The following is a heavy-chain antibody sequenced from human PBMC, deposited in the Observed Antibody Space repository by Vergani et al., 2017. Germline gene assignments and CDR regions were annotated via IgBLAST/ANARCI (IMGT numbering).Heavy chain of an antibody. J-gene: IGHJ4*02. V-gene: IGHV3-21*04. CDR1: GFTFSSYS. D-gene: IGHD3-22*01. CDR3: AKVGYDSSGYVGGGFDY. Sequence: EVQLVESGGGLVKPGGSLRLSCAASGFTFSSYSMNWVRQAPGKGLEWVSSISSSSSYIYYADSVKGRFTISRDNAKNSLYLQMNSLRAEDTAVYYCAKVGYDSSGYVGGGFDYWGQGTLVTVSS. CDR2: ISSSSSYI.